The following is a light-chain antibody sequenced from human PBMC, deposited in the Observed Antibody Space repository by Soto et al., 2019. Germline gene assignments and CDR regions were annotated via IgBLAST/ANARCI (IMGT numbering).Light chain of an antibody. CDR3: LQTYSSPRT. J-gene: IGKJ4*01. Sequence: DIPMTQSPSSLSTSVGDRVTITCRATQTISSYLNWYQQKPGKAPRLLIYAASTLQSGVPSRFSGSGSGTDFTLTISSLQPEDFATYYCLQTYSSPRTFGGGTKVEVK. V-gene: IGKV1-39*01. CDR2: AAS. CDR1: QTISSY.